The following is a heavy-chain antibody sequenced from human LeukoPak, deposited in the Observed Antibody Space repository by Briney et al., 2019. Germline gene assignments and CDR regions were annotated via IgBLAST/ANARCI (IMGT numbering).Heavy chain of an antibody. CDR1: GGSFGGYY. V-gene: IGHV4-34*01. CDR3: ARRDFWSGYYNY. CDR2: INHSGST. D-gene: IGHD3-3*01. Sequence: SETLSLTCAVYGGSFGGYYWSWIRQPPGKGLEWIGEINHSGSTSYSPSLKSRVTITEDTSKNQFSLKLSSVTAADTAVYYCARRDFWSGYYNYWGQGTLVTVSS. J-gene: IGHJ4*02.